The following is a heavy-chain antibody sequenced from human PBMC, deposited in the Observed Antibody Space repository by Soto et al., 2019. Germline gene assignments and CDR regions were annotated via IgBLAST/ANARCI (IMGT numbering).Heavy chain of an antibody. CDR2: INAVNGNT. D-gene: IGHD6-19*01. V-gene: IGHV1-3*05. CDR1: GYTFTGYA. CDR3: ASAVAVPADFDY. J-gene: IGHJ4*02. Sequence: QVQLVQSGAEEKKPGASVKVSCKASGYTFTGYAMHWVRQAPGQRLEWMGWINAVNGNTKYSQKFQGRVTITRDTSASTAYMELSSLRSEDTAVYYCASAVAVPADFDYWGQGTLVTVSS.